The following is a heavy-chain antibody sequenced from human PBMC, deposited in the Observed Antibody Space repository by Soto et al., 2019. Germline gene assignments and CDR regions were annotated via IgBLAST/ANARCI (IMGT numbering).Heavy chain of an antibody. CDR3: AGGWAYDYIWGSYAFDI. Sequence: QVQLVQSGAEVKKPGASVKVSCKASGYTFTSYDINWVRQATGQGLEWMGWMNPNSGNTGYAQKFQGRVTMTRNTSISTAYMELSSLRSEDTAVYYCAGGWAYDYIWGSYAFDIWGQGTMVTVSS. J-gene: IGHJ3*02. D-gene: IGHD3-16*01. V-gene: IGHV1-8*01. CDR2: MNPNSGNT. CDR1: GYTFTSYD.